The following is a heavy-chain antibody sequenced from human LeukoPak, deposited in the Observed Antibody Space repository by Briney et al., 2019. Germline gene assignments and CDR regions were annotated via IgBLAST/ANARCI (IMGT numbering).Heavy chain of an antibody. CDR2: MNPNSGNT. J-gene: IGHJ5*02. CDR3: ARPMGGKMNWFDP. V-gene: IGHV1-8*02. Sequence: ASVKVSCKASGGTFSSYAISWVRQAPGQGLEWMGWMNPNSGNTGYAQKFQGRVTMTRNTSISTAYMELSSLRSEDTAVYYCARPMGGKMNWFDPWGQGTLVTVSS. CDR1: GGTFSSYA. D-gene: IGHD3-16*01.